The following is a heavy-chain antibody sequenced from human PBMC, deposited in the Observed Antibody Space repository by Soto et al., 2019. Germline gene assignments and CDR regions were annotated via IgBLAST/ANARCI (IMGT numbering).Heavy chain of an antibody. Sequence: GGSLRLSCAASGFTVSSSSMSWVRQAPGKGLEWVSLIYADGATYYGDSVKGRFTISRDTSKNTLSLQMTSLRADDTAVYYCARDDSFLGAPFHYWGQGTLVTVS. CDR2: IYADGAT. CDR3: ARDDSFLGAPFHY. V-gene: IGHV3-53*01. CDR1: GFTVSSSS. D-gene: IGHD3-16*01. J-gene: IGHJ4*02.